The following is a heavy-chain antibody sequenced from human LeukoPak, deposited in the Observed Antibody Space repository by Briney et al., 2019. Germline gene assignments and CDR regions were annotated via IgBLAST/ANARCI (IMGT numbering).Heavy chain of an antibody. CDR1: GGSFSGYY. J-gene: IGHJ4*02. D-gene: IGHD3-22*01. Sequence: SETLSLTCAVYGGSFSGYYWSWIRQPPGKGLEWIGEINHSGSTNYNPSLKSRVTISVGTSKNQFSLKLSSVTAADTAVYYCARGITMIVVIRNKHYYFDYWGQGTLVTASS. CDR2: INHSGST. V-gene: IGHV4-34*01. CDR3: ARGITMIVVIRNKHYYFDY.